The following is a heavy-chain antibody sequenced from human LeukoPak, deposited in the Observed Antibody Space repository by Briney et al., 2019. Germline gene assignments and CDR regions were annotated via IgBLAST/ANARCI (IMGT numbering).Heavy chain of an antibody. Sequence: PGGSLRLSCAASGFTFSSYGMHWVRQAPGKGLEWVAVISYDGSNKYYADSVKGRFTISRDNSRNTLYLQMNSLRAEDTAVYYCAREKVHTEEGNWDYWGQGTLVTVSS. CDR3: AREKVHTEEGNWDY. CDR1: GFTFSSYG. V-gene: IGHV3-30*03. CDR2: ISYDGSNK. J-gene: IGHJ4*02. D-gene: IGHD1-20*01.